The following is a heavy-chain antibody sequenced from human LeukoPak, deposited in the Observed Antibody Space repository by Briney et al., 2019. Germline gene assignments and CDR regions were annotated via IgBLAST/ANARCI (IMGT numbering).Heavy chain of an antibody. CDR1: GGSISSGGYY. CDR2: IYHSGST. D-gene: IGHD6-13*01. Sequence: SETLSLTCTVSGGSISSGGYYWSWIRQPPGKGLEWIGYIYHSGSTYYNPSLKSRVTISVDTSKNQFSLKLSSVTAADTAVYYCARETAGGGSSWAFDYWGQGTLVTVSS. J-gene: IGHJ4*02. CDR3: ARETAGGGSSWAFDY. V-gene: IGHV4-30-2*05.